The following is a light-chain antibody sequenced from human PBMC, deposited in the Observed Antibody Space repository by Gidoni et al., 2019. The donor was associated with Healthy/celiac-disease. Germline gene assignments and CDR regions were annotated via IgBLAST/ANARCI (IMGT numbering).Light chain of an antibody. CDR2: GAS. Sequence: EIVLTQSPGTLYMSPGERANLSCRASKSVTSSYLAWYQQKPGQAHRLLIYGASSRATGIPDRFSGSESGTDFTLTISRLEPEDFAVYYCQQYGSSPPGTFGQGTKLEIK. J-gene: IGKJ1*01. V-gene: IGKV3-20*01. CDR3: QQYGSSPPGT. CDR1: KSVTSSY.